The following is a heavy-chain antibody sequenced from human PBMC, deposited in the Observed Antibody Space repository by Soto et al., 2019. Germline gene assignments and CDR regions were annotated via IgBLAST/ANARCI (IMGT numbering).Heavy chain of an antibody. Sequence: GGSLRLSCAASGFTFSSYSMNWVRQAPGKGLEWVSSISSSSSYIYYADSVKGRFTISRDNAKNSLYLQMNSLRAEDTAVYYCARGVVSSGWYEYFDYWGQGTLVTSPQ. CDR2: ISSSSSYI. CDR1: GFTFSSYS. J-gene: IGHJ4*02. D-gene: IGHD6-19*01. V-gene: IGHV3-21*01. CDR3: ARGVVSSGWYEYFDY.